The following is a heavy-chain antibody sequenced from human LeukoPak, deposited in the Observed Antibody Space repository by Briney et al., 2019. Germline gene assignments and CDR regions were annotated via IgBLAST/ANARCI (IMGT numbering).Heavy chain of an antibody. D-gene: IGHD3-22*01. J-gene: IGHJ4*02. CDR3: AKEGVYDSSGYYFSPFDY. Sequence: GGSLRLSCAASGFTFSSYAMSWVRQAPGKGLEWVSAISGSDGSTYYADSVKGRFTISRDNSKNTLYLQMNSLRADDTAVYYCAKEGVYDSSGYYFSPFDYWGQGTLVTVSS. CDR1: GFTFSSYA. CDR2: ISGSDGST. V-gene: IGHV3-23*01.